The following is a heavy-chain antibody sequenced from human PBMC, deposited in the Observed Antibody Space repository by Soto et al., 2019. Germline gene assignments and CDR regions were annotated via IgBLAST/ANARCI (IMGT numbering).Heavy chain of an antibody. J-gene: IGHJ4*02. V-gene: IGHV3-21*01. Sequence: PGGSLRLSCAASAFTFSYYSMNWVRQAPGKGLEWVSAITPSSYIYYADSVKGRFTISRDNAKNSLYLQMSSLRAEDTAVYYCATKPGYSSSWRFDYWGQGTLVTVSS. CDR1: AFTFSYYS. CDR2: ITPSSYI. CDR3: ATKPGYSSSWRFDY. D-gene: IGHD6-13*01.